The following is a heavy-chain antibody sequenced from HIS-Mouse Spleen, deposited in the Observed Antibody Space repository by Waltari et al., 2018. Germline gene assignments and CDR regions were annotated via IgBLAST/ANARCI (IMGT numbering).Heavy chain of an antibody. CDR1: GFTFSSYA. V-gene: IGHV3-30-3*01. Sequence: CAASGFTFSSYAMHWVRQAPGKGLEWVAVISYDGSNKYYADSVKGRFTISRDNSKNTLYLQMNSLRAEDTAVYYCARDHWGLNSSSWGGARDYWGQEPWSPSPQ. J-gene: IGHJ4*01. CDR2: ISYDGSNK. CDR3: ARDHWGLNSSSWGGARDY. D-gene: IGHD6-6*01.